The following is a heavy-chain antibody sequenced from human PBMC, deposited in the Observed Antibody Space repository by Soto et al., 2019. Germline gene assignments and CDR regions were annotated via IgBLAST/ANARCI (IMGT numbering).Heavy chain of an antibody. CDR2: INHSGST. V-gene: IGHV4-34*01. CDR1: GVSFSGYY. CDR3: ARGSGVVAATHVY. J-gene: IGHJ4*02. Sequence: QVQLQQWGAGLLKPSETLSRTCAVYGVSFSGYYWSWIRQLPGKGLEWIGEINHSGSTNYNPSLKSRVTISGDTSKNHFSLKLSSVTAADTAVYYCARGSGVVAATHVYWGQGTLVTVSS. D-gene: IGHD2-15*01.